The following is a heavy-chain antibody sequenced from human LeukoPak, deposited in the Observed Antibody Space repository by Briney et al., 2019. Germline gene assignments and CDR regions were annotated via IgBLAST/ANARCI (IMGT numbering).Heavy chain of an antibody. CDR3: ARTSSTSPGGGYYFDY. D-gene: IGHD2-2*01. CDR2: INHSGST. J-gene: IGHJ4*02. Sequence: PSETLSLTCAVYGGSFSGYYWSWIRQPPGKGLEWIGEINHSGSTNYDPSLKSRVTLSVDTSKNQFSLKLSSVTAADTAVYYCARTSSTSPGGGYYFDYWGQGTLVTVSS. CDR1: GGSFSGYY. V-gene: IGHV4-34*01.